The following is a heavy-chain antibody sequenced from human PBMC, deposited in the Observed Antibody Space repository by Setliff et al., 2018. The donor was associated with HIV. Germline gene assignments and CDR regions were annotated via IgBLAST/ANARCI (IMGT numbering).Heavy chain of an antibody. CDR1: GFTLIDHW. CDR3: ARVVDIVATILGY. J-gene: IGHJ4*02. Sequence: GGSLRLSCAASGFTLIDHWMHWVRQVPGKGLVWVSRINNDGSITNYADFVKGRFTMSRDSAKNTLYLQMNSLRAGDTAVYYCARVVDIVATILGYWGQGTLVTVSS. CDR2: INNDGSIT. D-gene: IGHD5-12*01. V-gene: IGHV3-74*01.